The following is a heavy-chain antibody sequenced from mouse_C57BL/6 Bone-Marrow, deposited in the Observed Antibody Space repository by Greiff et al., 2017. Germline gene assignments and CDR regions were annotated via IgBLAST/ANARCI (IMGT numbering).Heavy chain of an antibody. V-gene: IGHV1-64*01. D-gene: IGHD1-1*01. CDR2: IHPNSGST. J-gene: IGHJ1*03. CDR1: GYTFTSYW. CDR3: AREGQYYGSRGYFDV. Sequence: VQLQQPGAELVKPGASVKLSCKASGYTFTSYWMHWVKQRPGQGLEWIGMIHPNSGSTNYNEKFKSKATLTVDKSSSTAYMQLSSLTSEDSAVYYCAREGQYYGSRGYFDVWGTGTTVTVSS.